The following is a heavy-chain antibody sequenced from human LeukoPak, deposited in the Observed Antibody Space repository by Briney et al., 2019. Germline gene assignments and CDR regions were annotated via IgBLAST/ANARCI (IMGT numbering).Heavy chain of an antibody. J-gene: IGHJ5*02. Sequence: PSETLSLTCTVSGGSISSSSYYWGWIRQPPGKGLEWIGSIYYSGSTYYNPSLKSRVTISVDTSKNQFSLKLSSVTAADTAVYYCARGIRSSGWYPYNWFDPWGQGTLVTVSS. V-gene: IGHV4-39*01. CDR1: GGSISSSSYY. CDR3: ARGIRSSGWYPYNWFDP. CDR2: IYYSGST. D-gene: IGHD6-19*01.